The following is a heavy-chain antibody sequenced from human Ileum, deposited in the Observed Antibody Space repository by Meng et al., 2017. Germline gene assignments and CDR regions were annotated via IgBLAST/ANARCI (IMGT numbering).Heavy chain of an antibody. J-gene: IGHJ4*02. CDR3: ARDPSGGKFHYFDS. V-gene: IGHV1-3*01. CDR2: IHAGNGNR. D-gene: IGHD2-15*01. Sequence: QVQLVQSGPDVKRPGASFKVSCKASGATFTSFVIHWVRQAPGQRLEWMGWIHAGNGNRKYSQKFQGRVTFTTDTSATTAYLDLSSLRSEDTAVYYCARDPSGGKFHYFDSWGQGTLVTVSS. CDR1: GATFTSFV.